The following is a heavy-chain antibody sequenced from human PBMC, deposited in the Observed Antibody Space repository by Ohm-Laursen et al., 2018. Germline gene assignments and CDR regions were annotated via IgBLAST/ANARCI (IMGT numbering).Heavy chain of an antibody. CDR1: GFTFSGYY. Sequence: GSLRLSCAASGFTFSGYYMSWIRQAPGKGLECVSYISSSGSTIYYADSVKGRFTFSRNNAKNSLFLQMNSLRAEDTAVYYCARGFIAPDYWGQGTLVTVSS. CDR2: ISSSGSTI. J-gene: IGHJ4*02. V-gene: IGHV3-11*01. CDR3: ARGFIAPDY. D-gene: IGHD6-13*01.